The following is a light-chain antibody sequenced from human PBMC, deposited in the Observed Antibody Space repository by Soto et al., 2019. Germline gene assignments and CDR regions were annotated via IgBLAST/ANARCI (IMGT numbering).Light chain of an antibody. CDR2: KAS. CDR1: QSIGDW. CDR3: QQYDTYSI. J-gene: IGKJ3*01. V-gene: IGKV1-5*03. Sequence: DIQMTQSPSTLSASVGDRVTITCRASQSIGDWLAWYQQKPGKAPKLLIYKASTLQSGVPSRFSGSGSETEFARTISSLQPYDFATYYCQQYDTYSIFGPGTKV.